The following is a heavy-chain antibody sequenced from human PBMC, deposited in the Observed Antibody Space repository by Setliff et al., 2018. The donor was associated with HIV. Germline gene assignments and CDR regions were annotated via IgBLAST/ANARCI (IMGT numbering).Heavy chain of an antibody. CDR2: ISSGSSYP. CDR3: TRGNMVRGVIVRDYFDY. J-gene: IGHJ4*02. CDR1: GFTFSTYS. D-gene: IGHD3-10*01. Sequence: GGSLRLSCAASGFTFSTYSLNWVRQAPGKGLEWVSSISSGSSYPYYTDSMKGRFTISRDNAKNSLYLQMNSLRAEDTAVYYCTRGNMVRGVIVRDYFDYWGQGTLVTVSS. V-gene: IGHV3-21*01.